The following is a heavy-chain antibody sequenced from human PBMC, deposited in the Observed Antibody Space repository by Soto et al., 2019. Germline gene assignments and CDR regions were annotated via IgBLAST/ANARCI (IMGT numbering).Heavy chain of an antibody. Sequence: SETLSLTCAVYGGSFSGYYWSWIRQPPGKGLEWIGEINHSGSTNCNPSLKSRVTISVDTSKNQFSLKLSSVTAADTAVYYCARANYGDYSLDYWGQGTLVTVSS. J-gene: IGHJ4*02. CDR1: GGSFSGYY. CDR2: INHSGST. CDR3: ARANYGDYSLDY. V-gene: IGHV4-34*01. D-gene: IGHD4-17*01.